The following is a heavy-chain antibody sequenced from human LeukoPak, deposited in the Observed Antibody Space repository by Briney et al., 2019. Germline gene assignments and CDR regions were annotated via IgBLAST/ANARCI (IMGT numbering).Heavy chain of an antibody. CDR1: GFTFSSYE. CDR2: ISSSGSTI. J-gene: IGHJ6*02. D-gene: IGHD3-16*01. CDR3: ARAGGGYYSSYGMDV. Sequence: GGSLRLSCAASGFTFSSYEMNWVRQAPGKGLEWVSYISSSGSTIYYADSVKGRFTISRDNAKNSLYLQMNSLRAEDTAVYYCARAGGGYYSSYGMDVWGQGTTVTVSS. V-gene: IGHV3-48*03.